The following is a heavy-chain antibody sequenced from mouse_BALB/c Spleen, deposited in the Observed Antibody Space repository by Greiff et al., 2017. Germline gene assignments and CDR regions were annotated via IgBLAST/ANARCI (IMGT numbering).Heavy chain of an antibody. V-gene: IGHV1S81*02. J-gene: IGHJ4*01. CDR2: INPSNGRT. CDR3: ALRYAMDY. CDR1: GYTFTSYW. Sequence: QVQLKQPGAELVKPGASVKLSCKASGYTFTSYWMHWVKQRPGQGLEWIGEINPSNGRTNYNEKFKSKATLTVDKSSSTAYMQLSSLTSEDSAVYYCALRYAMDYWGQGTSVTVSS.